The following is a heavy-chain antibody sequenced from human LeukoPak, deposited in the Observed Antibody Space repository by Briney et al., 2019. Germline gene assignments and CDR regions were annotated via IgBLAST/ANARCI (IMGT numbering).Heavy chain of an antibody. V-gene: IGHV3-53*01. CDR2: LYSDGNT. Sequence: GGSLRLSCAASGFTFSTYEMNWVRQAPGKGLEWVSVLYSDGNTKYADSVQGRFTISRDNSKNTLYLEMNSLSPDDTAVYYCARGVEPLAANTLAYWGQGTLVTVSS. CDR1: GFTFSTYE. J-gene: IGHJ4*02. D-gene: IGHD1-14*01. CDR3: ARGVEPLAANTLAY.